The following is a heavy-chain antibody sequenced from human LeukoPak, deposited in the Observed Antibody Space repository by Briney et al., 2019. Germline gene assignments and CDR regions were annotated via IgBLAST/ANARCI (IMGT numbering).Heavy chain of an antibody. CDR3: ASVSSGGSR. V-gene: IGHV3-30-3*01. D-gene: IGHD2-15*01. J-gene: IGHJ4*02. Sequence: GGSLRLSCAASGFTFSSYAMHWVRQAPGKGLEWVAVISYDGSNKYYADSVKGRFTISRDNSKNTLYLQMNSLRAEDTAVYYCASVSSGGSRWGQGTLVTVSS. CDR2: ISYDGSNK. CDR1: GFTFSSYA.